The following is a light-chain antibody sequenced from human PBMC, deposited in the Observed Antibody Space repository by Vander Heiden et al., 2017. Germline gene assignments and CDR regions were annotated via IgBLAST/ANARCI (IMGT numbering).Light chain of an antibody. CDR2: DDS. V-gene: IGLV3-21*02. CDR1: NIGNKS. Sequence: SYVLTQPPSVSVAPGQTGRITCGGNNIGNKSVHWYQQKPGRAPVLVVYDDSDRPLGIPERFSGSNSGNTATLTISRVGDGDEADYYCQVWESSSDHWVFSGGTKLTVL. CDR3: QVWESSSDHWV. J-gene: IGLJ3*02.